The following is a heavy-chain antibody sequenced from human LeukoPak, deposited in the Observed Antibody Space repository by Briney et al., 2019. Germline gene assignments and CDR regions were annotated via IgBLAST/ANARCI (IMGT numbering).Heavy chain of an antibody. D-gene: IGHD6-19*01. CDR1: GFTFSSYG. CDR3: ARDDRSSGPGRYYYYGMDV. J-gene: IGHJ6*02. Sequence: GGSLRLSCVASGFTFSSYGMHWVRQAPGKGLEWVAVIWYDGSNKYYADSVKGRFTISRDNSKNTLYLQMNSLRAEDTAVYYCARDDRSSGPGRYYYYGMDVWGQGTTVTVSS. CDR2: IWYDGSNK. V-gene: IGHV3-33*01.